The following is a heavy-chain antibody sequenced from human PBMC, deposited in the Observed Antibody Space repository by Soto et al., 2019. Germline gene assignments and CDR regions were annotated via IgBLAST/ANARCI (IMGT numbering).Heavy chain of an antibody. CDR2: IIPIFGTA. CDR1: GGTFSSYA. D-gene: IGHD2-21*02. J-gene: IGHJ6*02. CDR3: AGHCGGDCYSLISSYYYGMDV. Sequence: QVQLVQSGAEVKKPGSSVKVSCKASGGTFSSYAISWVRQAPGQGLEWMGGIIPIFGTANYAQKFQGRVTITADESASTAYMELSSLRSEDTAVYSCAGHCGGDCYSLISSYYYGMDVWGQGTTVTVSS. V-gene: IGHV1-69*12.